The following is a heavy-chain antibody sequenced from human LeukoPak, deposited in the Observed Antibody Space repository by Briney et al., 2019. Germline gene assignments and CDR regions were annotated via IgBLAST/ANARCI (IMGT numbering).Heavy chain of an antibody. D-gene: IGHD3-3*01. J-gene: IGHJ4*02. CDR1: GDSISRSGFY. CDR2: LSYSGST. Sequence: SETLSLTCTVSGDSISRSGFYWGWVRQPPGKGLEWLGSLSYSGSTYYNPSLKSRVTISVDTSKNHFSLKLSSVTAADTAVYYCARLKAITIFGVVIASSPFDYWGQGTLVTVSS. CDR3: ARLKAITIFGVVIASSPFDY. V-gene: IGHV4-39*02.